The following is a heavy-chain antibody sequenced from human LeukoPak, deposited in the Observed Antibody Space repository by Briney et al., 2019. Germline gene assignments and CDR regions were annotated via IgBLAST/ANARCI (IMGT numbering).Heavy chain of an antibody. J-gene: IGHJ4*02. CDR1: GFTFSSYA. Sequence: PGGSLGLSCAASGFTFSSYAMSWVRQAPGKGLEWVSAISGSGGSTYYADSVKGRFTISRDNSKNTLYLQMNSLRAEDTAVYYCAKGQIVVVPAAISYWGQGTLVTVSS. D-gene: IGHD2-2*02. V-gene: IGHV3-23*01. CDR2: ISGSGGST. CDR3: AKGQIVVVPAAISY.